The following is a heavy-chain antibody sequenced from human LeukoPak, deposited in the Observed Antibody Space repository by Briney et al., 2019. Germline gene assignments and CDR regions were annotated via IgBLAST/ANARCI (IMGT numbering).Heavy chain of an antibody. CDR1: GYTFTGYY. D-gene: IGHD5-12*01. CDR3: EKNPYEYYFDY. V-gene: IGHV1-2*02. CDR2: INPNSGDT. J-gene: IGHJ4*02. Sequence: ASVKVSCTASGYTFTGYYMHWVRQSPGLGLEWMGWINPNSGDTKYAQKFQGRVNMTRETSTRTAYLELSGLKSDDTAVYYCEKNPYEYYFDYWGQGTLVTVSS.